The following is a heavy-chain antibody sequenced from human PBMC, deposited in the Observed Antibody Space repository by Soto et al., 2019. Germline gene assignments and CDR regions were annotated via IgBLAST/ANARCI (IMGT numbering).Heavy chain of an antibody. Sequence: SETLSLTCTVSGGSISSYYWSWIRQSPGKGLEWIGYIYYSGSTNYNPSLKSRVTISVDTSKNQFSLKLSSVTAADTAVYYCARHRGYGDYDYWGQGTLVTVSS. J-gene: IGHJ4*02. CDR3: ARHRGYGDYDY. CDR1: GGSISSYY. V-gene: IGHV4-59*08. CDR2: IYYSGST. D-gene: IGHD4-17*01.